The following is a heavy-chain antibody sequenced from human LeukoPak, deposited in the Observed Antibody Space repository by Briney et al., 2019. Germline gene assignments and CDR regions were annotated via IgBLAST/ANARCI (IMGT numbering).Heavy chain of an antibody. D-gene: IGHD3-9*01. CDR3: ARALSGYLDY. J-gene: IGHJ4*02. CDR2: ISSSSSYI. CDR1: GFSFSSYS. Sequence: GGSLRLSCAASGFSFSSYSLNWVRQAPGKGLEWVSSISSSSSYIYYADSVKGRFTISRDNAKNSLYLQMNSLRAEDTAVYYCARALSGYLDYWGQGTLVTVSS. V-gene: IGHV3-21*01.